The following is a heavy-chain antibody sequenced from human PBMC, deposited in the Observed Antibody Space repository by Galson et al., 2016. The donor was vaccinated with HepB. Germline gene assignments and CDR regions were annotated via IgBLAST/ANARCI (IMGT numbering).Heavy chain of an antibody. V-gene: IGHV3-74*01. CDR1: GFTFSSHW. J-gene: IGHJ6*04. D-gene: IGHD2-2*01. CDR2: LKSDGRST. CDR3: AQGSTAPAV. Sequence: SLRLSCAASGFTFSSHWMHWVRQAPGKGLVCVSRLKSDGRSTYYADSVKGRFTISRDNAKNTLYLQMNSLRAEDTAVYYCAQGSTAPAVWGKGTTVTVSS.